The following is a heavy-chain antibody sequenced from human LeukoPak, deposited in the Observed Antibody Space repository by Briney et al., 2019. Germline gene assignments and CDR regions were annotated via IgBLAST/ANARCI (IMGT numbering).Heavy chain of an antibody. J-gene: IGHJ4*02. CDR2: IYYSGST. Sequence: SETLSLTCTVSGGSISSSSYYWGWIRQPPGKGLEWIGSIYYSGSTYYNPSLKSRVNISVDTSKNQFSLKLSSVTAAATAVYDCASFPNYAMQWLVDGNTFDYWGQGTLVTVSS. CDR1: GGSISSSSYY. CDR3: ASFPNYAMQWLVDGNTFDY. D-gene: IGHD6-19*01. V-gene: IGHV4-39*01.